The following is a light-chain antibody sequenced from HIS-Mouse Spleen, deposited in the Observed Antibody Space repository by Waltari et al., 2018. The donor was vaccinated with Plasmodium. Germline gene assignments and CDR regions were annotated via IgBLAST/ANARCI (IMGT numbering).Light chain of an antibody. Sequence: SYVLTQPPSVSVAPGKTARITCGGNNIGSKSVHWYQQEPGQAPVLVVYDDSDRPSGSPERFSGSNSGNTATLTISRVEAGDEADYYCQVWDSSSDHPDVVFGGGTKLTVL. CDR1: NIGSKS. J-gene: IGLJ2*01. CDR2: DDS. CDR3: QVWDSSSDHPDVV. V-gene: IGLV3-21*03.